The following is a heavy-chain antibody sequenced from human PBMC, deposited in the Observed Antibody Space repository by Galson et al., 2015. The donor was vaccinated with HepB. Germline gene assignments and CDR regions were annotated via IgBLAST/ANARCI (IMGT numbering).Heavy chain of an antibody. D-gene: IGHD6-13*01. V-gene: IGHV3-66*01. CDR2: LYPTGCA. J-gene: IGHJ4*02. CDR3: ARAAHSYSSHDS. CDR1: GFSITTNH. Sequence: SLRLSCAASGFSITTNHLNWFRPASGKGLAWVSVLYPTGCAKIAESVKGRFTISRDNTKTTLYLQMSNLRADDTAVYYCARAAHSYSSHDSWGQGTLVAVSS.